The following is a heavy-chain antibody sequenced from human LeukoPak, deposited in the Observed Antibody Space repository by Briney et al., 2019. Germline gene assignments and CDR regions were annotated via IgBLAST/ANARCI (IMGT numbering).Heavy chain of an antibody. Sequence: GSLRLSCAASEFSVSSNYMSWVRQAPGKGLEWIGEINHSGSTNYNPSLKSRVTISVDTSKNQFSLKLSSVTAADTAVYYCARGASSWYVVRRNWFDPWGQGTLVTVSS. J-gene: IGHJ5*02. D-gene: IGHD6-13*01. CDR3: ARGASSWYVVRRNWFDP. CDR2: INHSGST. V-gene: IGHV4-34*01. CDR1: EFSVSSNY.